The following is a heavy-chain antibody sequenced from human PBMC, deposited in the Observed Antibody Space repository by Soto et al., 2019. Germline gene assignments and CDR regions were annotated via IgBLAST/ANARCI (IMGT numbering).Heavy chain of an antibody. CDR3: VRGIPSQYSSNWLYWYFAL. D-gene: IGHD6-13*01. Sequence: VQLVESGGGVVQPGRSLRLSCAASGFVYSTYAMHWVRLSPGKGLEWVALIWNDGTKEYYVDSVQGRFTISRDNSQNPRNLQMDSLRAEDTAVYFCVRGIPSQYSSNWLYWYFALWGRGTQVTVSS. J-gene: IGHJ2*01. V-gene: IGHV3-33*01. CDR1: GFVYSTYA. CDR2: IWNDGTKE.